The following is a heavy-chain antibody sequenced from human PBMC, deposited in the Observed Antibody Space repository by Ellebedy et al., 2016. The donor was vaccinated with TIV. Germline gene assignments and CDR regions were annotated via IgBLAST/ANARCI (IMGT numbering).Heavy chain of an antibody. CDR1: GYTFSSYG. V-gene: IGHV1-18*04. J-gene: IGHJ4*02. D-gene: IGHD4-17*01. CDR3: ARFVDGDYEDY. Sequence: AASVKVSCKASGYTFSSYGVSWVRQAPGQGLEWLGWISAHTGHKNYAQKLQGRVTMTIDTSTNTAYMDVRSLRSDDTAVYYCARFVDGDYEDYWGQGALVTVSS. CDR2: ISAHTGHK.